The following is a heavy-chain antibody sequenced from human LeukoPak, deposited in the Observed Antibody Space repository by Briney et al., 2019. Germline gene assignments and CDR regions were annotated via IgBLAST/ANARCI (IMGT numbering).Heavy chain of an antibody. D-gene: IGHD4-17*01. CDR2: KYHSGST. Sequence: PSQTLSLTCAVSGGSISSGGYSWSWIRQPPGKGLEWIGYKYHSGSTYYNPSLKSRVTISVDRSKNQFSLKLSSVTAADTAVYYCASTVTENFQHWGQGTLVTVSS. CDR3: ASTVTENFQH. CDR1: GGSISSGGYS. V-gene: IGHV4-30-2*01. J-gene: IGHJ1*01.